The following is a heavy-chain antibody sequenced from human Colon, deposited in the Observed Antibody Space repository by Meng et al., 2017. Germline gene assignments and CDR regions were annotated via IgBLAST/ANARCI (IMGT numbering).Heavy chain of an antibody. V-gene: IGHV4-4*02. Sequence: QVQPQESGPGLVTPSGTLSLTCAVSGGSISSSNWWSWVRQPPGKGLEWIGEIYHSGSTNYNPSLKSRVTISVDKSKNQFSLKLSSVTAADTAVYYCASFPPPGKQWLVTDYWGQGTLVTVSS. CDR2: IYHSGST. CDR1: GGSISSSNW. CDR3: ASFPPPGKQWLVTDY. D-gene: IGHD6-19*01. J-gene: IGHJ4*02.